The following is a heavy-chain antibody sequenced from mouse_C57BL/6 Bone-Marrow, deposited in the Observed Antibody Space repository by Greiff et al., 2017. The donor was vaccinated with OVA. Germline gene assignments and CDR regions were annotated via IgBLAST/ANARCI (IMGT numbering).Heavy chain of an antibody. CDR3: ARRSELGRGWYFDV. D-gene: IGHD4-1*01. V-gene: IGHV5-6*02. CDR2: ISSGGSYT. J-gene: IGHJ1*03. CDR1: GFTFSSYG. Sequence: EVMLVESGGDLVKPGGSLKLSCAASGFTFSSYGMSWVRQTPDKRLEWVATISSGGSYTYYPDSVKGRFTISRDNAKNTLYLQMSSLKSEDTAMYYCARRSELGRGWYFDVWGTGTTVTVSS.